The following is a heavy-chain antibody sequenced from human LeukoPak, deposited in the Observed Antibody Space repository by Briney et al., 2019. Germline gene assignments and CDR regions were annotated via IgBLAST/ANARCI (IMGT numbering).Heavy chain of an antibody. Sequence: SETLSLTCAVYGGSFSGYYWSWIRQPPGKGLEWIGEINHSGGTNYNPSLKSRVTISVDTSKNQFSLKLSSVTAADTAVYYCARLQTYSSSRHFDYWGQGTLVTVSS. J-gene: IGHJ4*02. V-gene: IGHV4-34*01. CDR1: GGSFSGYY. CDR3: ARLQTYSSSRHFDY. CDR2: INHSGGT. D-gene: IGHD6-13*01.